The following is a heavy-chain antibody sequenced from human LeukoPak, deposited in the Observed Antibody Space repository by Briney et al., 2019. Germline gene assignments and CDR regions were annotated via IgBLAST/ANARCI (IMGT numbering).Heavy chain of an antibody. J-gene: IGHJ4*02. CDR2: IYWDDDK. Sequence: SGPTLVNPTQTLTLTCTFSGFSLSTSGVGVGWIRQPPGKALEWLAIIYWDDDKRYSPSLKSRLTITKDTSKNQVVLTMTNMDPVDTATYYCAHRLGGGRGYSYGYSDYWGQGTLVTVSS. CDR3: AHRLGGGRGYSYGYSDY. V-gene: IGHV2-5*02. D-gene: IGHD5-18*01. CDR1: GFSLSTSGVG.